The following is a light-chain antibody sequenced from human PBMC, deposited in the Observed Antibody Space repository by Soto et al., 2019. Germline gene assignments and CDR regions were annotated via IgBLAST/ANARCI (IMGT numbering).Light chain of an antibody. CDR3: QSNDSSLSGSYV. Sequence: QSVLTQPPSVSGAPGQRVTISCTGSSSNIGAGYDVHWYQRLPGTAPKVLIYGNNNRPSGVPDRFSGSKSGTSASLAITGLQDEDEADYYCQSNDSSLSGSYVFGTGTKVTVL. V-gene: IGLV1-40*01. J-gene: IGLJ1*01. CDR1: SSNIGAGYD. CDR2: GNN.